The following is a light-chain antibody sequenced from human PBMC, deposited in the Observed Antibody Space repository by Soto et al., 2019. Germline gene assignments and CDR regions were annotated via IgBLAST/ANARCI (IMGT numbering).Light chain of an antibody. V-gene: IGKV3-20*01. Sequence: EIVLTQSAGTLSLSPGERATLSCRASQSVSSRSLAWYQHKPGQAPRLLIYAASIRATSIPDRFSGSGSGTDFTLTISRLEPEDFAVYYCQHYGDSPLYTFDQGTQLEI. CDR2: AAS. CDR3: QHYGDSPLYT. J-gene: IGKJ2*01. CDR1: QSVSSRS.